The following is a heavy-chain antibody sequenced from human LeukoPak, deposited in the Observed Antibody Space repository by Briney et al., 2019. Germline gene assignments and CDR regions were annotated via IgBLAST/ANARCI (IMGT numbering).Heavy chain of an antibody. CDR3: ARMDHGYSYGLDY. Sequence: SETLSLTCTVSGYSISSGYYWGWIRPPPGKGLEWIGSIYHSGSTYYNPSLKSRVTISVDTSKNQFSLKLSSVTAADTAVYYCARMDHGYSYGLDYWGQGTLVTVSS. CDR2: IYHSGST. CDR1: GYSISSGYY. D-gene: IGHD5-18*01. V-gene: IGHV4-38-2*02. J-gene: IGHJ4*02.